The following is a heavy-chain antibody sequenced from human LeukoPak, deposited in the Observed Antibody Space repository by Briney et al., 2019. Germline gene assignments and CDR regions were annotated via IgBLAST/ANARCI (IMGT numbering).Heavy chain of an antibody. Sequence: GGSLRLSCTASGFSFSGHWMHWARQLPGKGLVWVSRISPTGSTTSYADSVKGRFTVSRDNAKNTLYLQVNNLRAEDTAVYYCAGQLFGTWNYWGQGTQVTVSS. V-gene: IGHV3-74*01. D-gene: IGHD3-16*01. J-gene: IGHJ4*02. CDR1: GFSFSGHW. CDR2: ISPTGSTT. CDR3: AGQLFGTWNY.